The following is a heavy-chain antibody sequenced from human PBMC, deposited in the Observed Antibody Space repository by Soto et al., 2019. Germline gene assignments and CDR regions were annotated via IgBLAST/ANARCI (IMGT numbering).Heavy chain of an antibody. D-gene: IGHD3-10*01. CDR2: IYYSGST. CDR3: ARGFSSWFGELLGSCWFDP. V-gene: IGHV4-31*03. CDR1: GGSISSGGYY. J-gene: IGHJ5*02. Sequence: QVQLQESGSGLVKPSQTLSLTCTVSGGSISSGGYYWSWIRQHPGKGLEWIGYIYYSGSTYYNPSLKSRVTISVDTSKNQFSLKLSSVTAADTAVYYCARGFSSWFGELLGSCWFDPWGQGTLVTVSS.